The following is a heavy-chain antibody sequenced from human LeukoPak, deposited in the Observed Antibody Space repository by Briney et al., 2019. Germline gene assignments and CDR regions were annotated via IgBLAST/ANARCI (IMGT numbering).Heavy chain of an antibody. CDR1: GGTFSSYA. J-gene: IGHJ3*02. CDR3: ARDSRDYGDYVDI. V-gene: IGHV1-69*06. CDR2: IIPIFGTA. Sequence: SVKVSCKASGGTFSSYAISWVRQAPGQGLEWMGGIIPIFGTANYAQKFQGRVTITADIPTSTAYMELRSLRSDDTAVYYCARDSRDYGDYVDIWGQGTMVTVSS. D-gene: IGHD4-17*01.